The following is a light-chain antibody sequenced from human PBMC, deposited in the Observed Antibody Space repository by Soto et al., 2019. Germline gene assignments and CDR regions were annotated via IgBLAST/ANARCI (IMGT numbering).Light chain of an antibody. J-gene: IGKJ1*01. CDR2: KAS. CDR1: QSISSW. V-gene: IGKV1-5*03. Sequence: DIQMTQSPSTLSASVGDRVTITCRASQSISSWLAWYQQKPGKAPKLLIYKASSLESGFPPSVSGGESGTQFALTVSSLEPDDFALCYSYPSNGSPWPFGQGTKVAIK. CDR3: YPSNGSPWP.